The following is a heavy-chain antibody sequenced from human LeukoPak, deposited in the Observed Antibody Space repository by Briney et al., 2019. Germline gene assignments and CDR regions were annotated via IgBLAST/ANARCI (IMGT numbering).Heavy chain of an antibody. D-gene: IGHD1-7*01. CDR2: IKSKIDGGTT. J-gene: IGHJ4*02. CDR1: GFTFANAW. CDR3: TTDRQGTGTTAY. Sequence: GGSLRLSCAASGFTFANAWMNWVRQTPGKGLQWFGRIKSKIDGGTTDYAAPVKGKFTILRDDSKNTLYLQMNSLKTEDTAIYYCTTDRQGTGTTAYWGQGTLVTVSS. V-gene: IGHV3-15*07.